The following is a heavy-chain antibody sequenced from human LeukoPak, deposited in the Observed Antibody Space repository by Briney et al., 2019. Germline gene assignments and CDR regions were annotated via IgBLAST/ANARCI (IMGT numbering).Heavy chain of an antibody. CDR3: AHRPRDGYN. V-gene: IGHV3-23*01. J-gene: IGHJ4*02. CDR1: GFTFSSYA. D-gene: IGHD5-24*01. CDR2: ISGSGGST. Sequence: GGSLRLFRAASGFTFSSYAMSWVRQAPGKGLEWVSAISGSGGSTYYAGSVKGRFTISRDNSKNTLYLQMNSLRAEDTAVYYCAHRPRDGYNWGQGTLVTVSS.